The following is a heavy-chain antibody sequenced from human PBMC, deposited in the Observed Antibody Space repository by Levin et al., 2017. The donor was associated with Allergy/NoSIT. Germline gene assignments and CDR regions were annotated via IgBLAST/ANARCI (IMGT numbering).Heavy chain of an antibody. CDR3: AHRGIRIAAAGTDAFDS. CDR1: GFSLSTSGVG. D-gene: IGHD6-13*01. J-gene: IGHJ3*02. V-gene: IGHV2-5*02. Sequence: SGPTLVKPTQTLTLTCTFSGFSLSTSGVGVGWIRPPPGKALEWLALIYWDDDKRYSPSLKSRLTITKDTSKNQVVLTMTNMDPVDTATYYCAHRGIRIAAAGTDAFDSWGQGTMVTVSS. CDR2: IYWDDDK.